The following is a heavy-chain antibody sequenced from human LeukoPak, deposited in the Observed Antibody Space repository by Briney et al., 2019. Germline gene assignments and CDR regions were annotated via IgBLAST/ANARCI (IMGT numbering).Heavy chain of an antibody. D-gene: IGHD5-24*01. Sequence: GASVKVSCKVSGYTLTELSMHWVRQAPGKGLEWMGGFDPEDGGTIYAQKFQGRVTMTEDTSTDTAYMELSSLRSEDTAVYYCATGILEGYYFDYWGQGTLVTVSS. CDR2: FDPEDGGT. V-gene: IGHV1-24*01. CDR3: ATGILEGYYFDY. J-gene: IGHJ4*02. CDR1: GYTLTELS.